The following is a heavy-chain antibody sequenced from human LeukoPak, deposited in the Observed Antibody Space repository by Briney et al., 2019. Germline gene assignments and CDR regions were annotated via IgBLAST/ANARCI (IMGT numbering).Heavy chain of an antibody. CDR1: GFTFSSYA. CDR2: IFGSGDGT. D-gene: IGHD3-10*01. J-gene: IGHJ4*02. V-gene: IGHV3-23*01. Sequence: GGSLRLSCAASGFTFSSYAMSWVRQAPGKGLEWVSSIFGSGDGTHYADSVKGRFTISRDNSKNTLYLQMYSLRAEDTATYYCAKDLISPRSVGSSEKVDYWGQGTLVTVSS. CDR3: AKDLISPRSVGSSEKVDY.